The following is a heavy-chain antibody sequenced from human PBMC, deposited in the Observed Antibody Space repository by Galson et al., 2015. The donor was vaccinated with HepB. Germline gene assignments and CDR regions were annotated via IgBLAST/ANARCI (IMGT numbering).Heavy chain of an antibody. J-gene: IGHJ4*02. CDR3: AKNLVRGVMGY. D-gene: IGHD3-10*01. V-gene: IGHV3-23*01. Sequence: SLRLSCAASGFTFSSYAMSWVRQAPGEGLEWVSAISGSGGSTYYADSVKGRFTISRDNSKNTLYLQMNSLRAEDTAVYYCAKNLVRGVMGYWGQGTLVTVSS. CDR1: GFTFSSYA. CDR2: ISGSGGST.